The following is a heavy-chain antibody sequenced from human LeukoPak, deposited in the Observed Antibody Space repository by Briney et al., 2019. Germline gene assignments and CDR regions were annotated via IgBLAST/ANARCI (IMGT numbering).Heavy chain of an antibody. CDR2: IIPIFGTP. Sequence: VASVKVSCKASGGTFRTYSVTWVRQAPGQGLEWMGGIIPIFGTPNYAQKFQGRVKVTTDDATGTAYMELSSPMSEDTAIYYCARVDRYHFYLDVWGKGTPVTVSS. J-gene: IGHJ6*03. CDR1: GGTFRTYS. CDR3: ARVDRYHFYLDV. V-gene: IGHV1-69*05.